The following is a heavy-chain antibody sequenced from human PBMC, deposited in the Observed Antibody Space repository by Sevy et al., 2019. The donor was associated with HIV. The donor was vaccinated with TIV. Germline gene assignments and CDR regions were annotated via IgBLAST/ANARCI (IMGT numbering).Heavy chain of an antibody. D-gene: IGHD3-22*01. CDR3: AKARRVVVEGGAFDI. Sequence: GGSLRLSCAASGFTFDDYAMHWVRQAPGKGLEWVSGFSWNSGSIGYADSVKGRFTISRDNAKNSLYLQMNSLRAEDTALYYCAKARRVVVEGGAFDIWVQGTMVTVSS. V-gene: IGHV3-9*01. CDR2: FSWNSGSI. CDR1: GFTFDDYA. J-gene: IGHJ3*02.